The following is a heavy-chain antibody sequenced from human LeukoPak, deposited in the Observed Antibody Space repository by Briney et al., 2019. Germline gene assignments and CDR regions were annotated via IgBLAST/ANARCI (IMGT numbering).Heavy chain of an antibody. Sequence: SETLSLTCTVSGGSISSSSYYWSWIRQPPGKGLEWIGYIYYSGSTNYNPSLKSRVTISVDTSKNQFSLKLSSVTAADTAVYYCAREARYTSFDYWGQGTLVTVSS. CDR2: IYYSGST. V-gene: IGHV4-61*01. D-gene: IGHD1-1*01. J-gene: IGHJ4*02. CDR3: AREARYTSFDY. CDR1: GGSISSSSYY.